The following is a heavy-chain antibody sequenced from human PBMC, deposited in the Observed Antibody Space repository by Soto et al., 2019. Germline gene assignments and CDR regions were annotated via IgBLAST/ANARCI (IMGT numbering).Heavy chain of an antibody. CDR3: ARDYGYNYLYYFDY. J-gene: IGHJ4*02. CDR2: INAGNGNT. Sequence: ASVKVSCKASGFTFTSYAVHWVRQAPGQRLEWMGWINAGNGNTKYSQKFQGRVTITRDTSASTAYMELSSLRSEDTAVYYCARDYGYNYLYYFDYWGQGTLVTVSS. CDR1: GFTFTSYA. V-gene: IGHV1-3*01. D-gene: IGHD5-12*01.